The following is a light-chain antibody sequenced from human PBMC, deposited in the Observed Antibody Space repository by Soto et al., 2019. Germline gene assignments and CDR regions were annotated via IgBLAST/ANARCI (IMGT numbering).Light chain of an antibody. V-gene: IGKV3-20*01. CDR1: QSVSSNY. J-gene: IGKJ1*01. Sequence: EIVLTQSPGTLSLSPGEGATLSCRASQSVSSNYLAWYQQKPGQAPRLLIYGASSRATGIPDRFSGSGSGTDFTLTISRLEPEDFAVYYCQQYGSSRWTSGQGTKVDIK. CDR2: GAS. CDR3: QQYGSSRWT.